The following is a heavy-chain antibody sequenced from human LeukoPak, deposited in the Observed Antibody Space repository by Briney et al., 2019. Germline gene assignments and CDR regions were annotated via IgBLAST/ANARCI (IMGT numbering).Heavy chain of an antibody. CDR2: INPNSGDT. V-gene: IGHV1-2*02. CDR3: ASGGSLDNWYVGYFDY. Sequence: ASVKVSCKASGYTFTAYYMHWVRQAPGLGLEWMGWINPNSGDTNLAQKFQGRVTMTRDSSISTAYMEVSRLRSDDTAVYYCASGGSLDNWYVGYFDYWGQGTLVTVSS. J-gene: IGHJ4*02. CDR1: GYTFTAYY. D-gene: IGHD1-1*01.